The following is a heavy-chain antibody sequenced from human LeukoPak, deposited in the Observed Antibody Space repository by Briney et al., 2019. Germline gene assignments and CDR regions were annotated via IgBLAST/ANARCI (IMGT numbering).Heavy chain of an antibody. CDR2: ISGSGGST. J-gene: IGHJ4*02. D-gene: IGHD2-15*01. CDR1: GFTFSSYA. CDR3: AKDYESGDIVVVVAAFDYFDF. V-gene: IGHV3-23*01. Sequence: GGSLRLSCAASGFTFSSYAMSWVRQAPGKGLEWVSAISGSGGSTYYADSVKGRFTISRDNSKNTLYLQMNSLRAEDTAVYYCAKDYESGDIVVVVAAFDYFDFWGQGTLVTVSS.